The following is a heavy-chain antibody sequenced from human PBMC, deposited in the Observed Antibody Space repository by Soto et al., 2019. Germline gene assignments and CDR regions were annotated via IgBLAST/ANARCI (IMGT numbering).Heavy chain of an antibody. CDR3: ARAGEVAATDY. V-gene: IGHV3-74*01. J-gene: IGHJ4*02. CDR2: INSDGSST. CDR1: GFTFSSYW. Sequence: GGSLRLSCAASGFTFSSYWMHWVRQAPGKGLVLVSRINSDGSSTSYADSVKGRFTISRDSAKNTLYLQMNSLRAEDTAVYYCARAGEVAATDYWGQRTLVTVSS. D-gene: IGHD2-15*01.